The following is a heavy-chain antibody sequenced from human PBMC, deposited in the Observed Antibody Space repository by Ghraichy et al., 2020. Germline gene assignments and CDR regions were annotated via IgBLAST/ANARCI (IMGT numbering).Heavy chain of an antibody. D-gene: IGHD2-8*01. CDR1: GFAFSDYG. Sequence: GGSLRLSCAGSGFAFSDYGMSWVRQAPGKGLEWVSGISGSGGTTFYADSVKGRVTISRDNSKNTLYLQLNSLRAEDTAVYYCAKDHANDGLNYSDLWGQGTLVTVSS. J-gene: IGHJ4*02. CDR3: AKDHANDGLNYSDL. CDR2: ISGSGGTT. V-gene: IGHV3-23*01.